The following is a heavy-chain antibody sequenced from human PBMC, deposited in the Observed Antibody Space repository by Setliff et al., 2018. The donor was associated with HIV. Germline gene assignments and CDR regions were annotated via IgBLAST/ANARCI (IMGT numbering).Heavy chain of an antibody. D-gene: IGHD2-15*01. J-gene: IGHJ5*02. CDR1: GFTFNNAW. Sequence: PGGSLRLSCAASGFTFNNAWMYWVRHAPGKGLEWVGRIKSKTDGGTTDYSAPVNGRFSLSRDDSKNTLYLQMNSLKTEDTAVYYCFTAASGFIRASWGRGALVTVSS. V-gene: IGHV3-15*01. CDR3: FTAASGFIRAS. CDR2: IKSKTDGGTT.